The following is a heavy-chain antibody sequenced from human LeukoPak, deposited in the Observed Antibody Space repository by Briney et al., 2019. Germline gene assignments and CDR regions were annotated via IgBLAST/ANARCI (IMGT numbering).Heavy chain of an antibody. CDR3: ASSTSLYHNFDY. CDR2: IKQDGSER. V-gene: IGHV3-7*02. D-gene: IGHD2-2*01. Sequence: PGGSLTLSCGASGFTFRRYWMSWLRQAPGKGLKWVASIKQDGSERYYVDSVKGRFTISSDNAKNSVYVQMNSLRAEDTAVFYCASSTSLYHNFDYWGQGALVTVSS. J-gene: IGHJ4*02. CDR1: GFTFRRYW.